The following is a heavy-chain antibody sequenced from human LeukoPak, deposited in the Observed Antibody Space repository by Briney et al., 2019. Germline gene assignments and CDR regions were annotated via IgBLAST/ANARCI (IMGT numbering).Heavy chain of an antibody. CDR3: AKEGRSLQTY. V-gene: IGHV3-7*03. J-gene: IGHJ4*02. Sequence: GGSLRLSCAASGFTVSAYAMAWVRLAPGKGLEWVANIKEDGTETYYVDSVKGRFTISRDNAKNSLYLQTNSLRVEDTAVYYCAKEGRSLQTYWGQGTLVTVSS. CDR2: IKEDGTET. D-gene: IGHD5-24*01. CDR1: GFTVSAYA.